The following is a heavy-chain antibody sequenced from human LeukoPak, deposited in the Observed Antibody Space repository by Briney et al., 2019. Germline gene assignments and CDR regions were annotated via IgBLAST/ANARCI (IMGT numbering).Heavy chain of an antibody. CDR1: GFTFSSAW. CDR3: ATTERLDAFDI. CDR2: IKRKTDGGTT. J-gene: IGHJ3*02. Sequence: GGSLRLSCAASGFTFSSAWVSWVRQAPGKGLEWVGRIKRKTDGGTTDYTAPVKGRFTISRDDSKNTVYLQMNSLKTEDTAVYLCATTERLDAFDIWGQGTMVTVSS. V-gene: IGHV3-15*01.